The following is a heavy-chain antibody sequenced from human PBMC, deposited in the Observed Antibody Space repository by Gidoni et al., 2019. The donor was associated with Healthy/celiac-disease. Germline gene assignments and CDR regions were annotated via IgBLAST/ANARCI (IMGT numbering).Heavy chain of an antibody. J-gene: IGHJ6*02. CDR3: ARDGDIVVVPAAMGGPYYYYGMDV. CDR2: IRSSGSTI. V-gene: IGHV3-11*01. CDR1: GFTFRDYY. D-gene: IGHD2-2*01. Sequence: QVQLVESGGGLVKPGGSLSLSCAASGFTFRDYYLRWIRQAPGKGLEWVSYIRSSGSTIYYADSVKGRFTISRDNAKNSLYLQMNSLRAEDTAVYYCARDGDIVVVPAAMGGPYYYYGMDVWGQGTTVTVSS.